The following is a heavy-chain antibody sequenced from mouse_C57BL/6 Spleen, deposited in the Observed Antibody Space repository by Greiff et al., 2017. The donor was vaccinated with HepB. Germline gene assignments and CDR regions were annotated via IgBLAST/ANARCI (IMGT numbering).Heavy chain of an antibody. Sequence: VQLQQSGAELARPGASVKLSCKASGYTFTSYGISWVKQRTGQGLEWIGEIYPRSGNTYYNEKFKGKATLTADKSSSTAYMELRSLTSEDSAVYFCARSRDYYYGSSPYWYFDVWGTGTTVTVSS. CDR2: IYPRSGNT. J-gene: IGHJ1*03. V-gene: IGHV1-81*01. D-gene: IGHD1-1*01. CDR1: GYTFTSYG. CDR3: ARSRDYYYGSSPYWYFDV.